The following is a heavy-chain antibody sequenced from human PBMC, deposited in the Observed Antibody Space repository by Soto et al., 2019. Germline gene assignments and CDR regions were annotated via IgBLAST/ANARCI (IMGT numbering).Heavy chain of an antibody. J-gene: IGHJ4*02. CDR1: GGSVSSGSYY. CDR2: IYYSGST. CDR3: ARDRRRDGYKFLFDY. V-gene: IGHV4-61*01. Sequence: SETLSLTCTVSGGSVSSGSYYWSWIRQPPGKGLEWIGYIYYSGSTNYNPSLKSRVTISVDTSKNQFSLKLSSVTAADTAVYYCARDRRRDGYKFLFDYWGQGTLVTVS. D-gene: IGHD5-12*01.